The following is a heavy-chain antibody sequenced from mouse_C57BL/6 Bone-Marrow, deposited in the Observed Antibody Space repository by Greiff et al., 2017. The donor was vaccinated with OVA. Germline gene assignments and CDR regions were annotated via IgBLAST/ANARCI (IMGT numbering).Heavy chain of an antibody. CDR3: ARGGLPTTVAMDC. D-gene: IGHD5-5*01. Sequence: VQLQQSGPELMKPGASVKLSCKATGYSFTGYWMEWVKQRPGHGLEWIGEILPCSGSTNYNEKFKGKATFTADTSSNTAYMQLSSLTTVTSAIYAVARGGLPTTVAMDCWGKGTSVPAS. V-gene: IGHV1-9*01. CDR1: GYSFTGYW. CDR2: ILPCSGST. J-gene: IGHJ4*01.